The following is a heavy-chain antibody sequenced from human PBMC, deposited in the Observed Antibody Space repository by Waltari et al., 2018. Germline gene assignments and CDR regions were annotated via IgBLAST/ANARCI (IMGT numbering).Heavy chain of an antibody. D-gene: IGHD6-13*01. J-gene: IGHJ4*02. CDR2: ITGGSSYI. CDR3: AREGGQQLDPLEF. V-gene: IGHV3-21*02. CDR1: GFPFSSYK. Sequence: EVQLVESGGGLVKPGGSLRLPCSAAGFPFSSYKMDWVRQAPGKGLEWVSSITGGSSYIDYAASVKGRFTISRDNAKNSLFLQMNSLTVEDTGVYYCAREGGQQLDPLEFWGLGTPVTVSS.